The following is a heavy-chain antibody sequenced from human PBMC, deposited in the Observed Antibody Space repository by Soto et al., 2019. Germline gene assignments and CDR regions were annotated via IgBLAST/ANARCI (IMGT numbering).Heavy chain of an antibody. CDR1: GFSFSDYA. V-gene: IGHV3-23*01. D-gene: IGHD6-13*01. J-gene: IGHJ4*02. CDR2: ISESGGST. CDR3: AKRSPYSSGWYSPIFDY. Sequence: GGSLRLSCAASGFSFSDYAMSWVRRAPGKGLEWVSVISESGGSTHYADSVRGRFTVSGDNSKNSLSLRMNSLRDEDTAVYFCAKRSPYSSGWYSPIFDYWGQGALVTVSS.